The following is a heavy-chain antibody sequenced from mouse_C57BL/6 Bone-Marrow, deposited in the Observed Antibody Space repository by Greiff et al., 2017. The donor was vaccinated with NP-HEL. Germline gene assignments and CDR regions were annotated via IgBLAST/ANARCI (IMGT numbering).Heavy chain of an antibody. J-gene: IGHJ2*01. CDR1: GFTFSSYG. V-gene: IGHV5-6*02. Sequence: DVKLQESGGDLVKPGGSLKLSCAASGFTFSSYGMSWVRQTPDKRLEWVATISSGGSYTYYPDSVKGRFTISRDNAKNTLYLQMSSLKSEDTAMYCCARHLSPLDYWGQGTTLTVSS. CDR3: ARHLSPLDY. CDR2: ISSGGSYT.